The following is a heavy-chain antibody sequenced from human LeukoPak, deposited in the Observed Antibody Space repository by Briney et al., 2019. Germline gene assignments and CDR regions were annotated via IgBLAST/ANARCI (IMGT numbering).Heavy chain of an antibody. CDR3: ARDSRSGSYFDY. Sequence: ASVKVSCKASGYTFTSYGISWVRQAPGQGLEWMGWISAYNGSTNYAQKLQGRVTMTTDTSTSTAYMELRSLRSDDTAVYYCARDSRSGSYFDYWGQGTLVTVSS. CDR1: GYTFTSYG. V-gene: IGHV1-18*01. CDR2: ISAYNGST. J-gene: IGHJ4*02. D-gene: IGHD3-10*01.